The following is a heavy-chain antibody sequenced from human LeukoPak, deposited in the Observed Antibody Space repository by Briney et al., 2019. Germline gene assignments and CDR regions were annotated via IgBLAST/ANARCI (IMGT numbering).Heavy chain of an antibody. CDR2: IYYSGST. CDR1: GGSISSSSYY. D-gene: IGHD6-19*01. J-gene: IGHJ4*02. Sequence: SETLSFTCTVSGGSISSSSYYWGWIRQPPGKGLECIANIYYSGSTYYNPSLESRVTISVDTSKNQFSLKLSSVTAADTAVYYCARLVSVRYSSGWYVDYWGQGTLVTVSS. V-gene: IGHV4-39*01. CDR3: ARLVSVRYSSGWYVDY.